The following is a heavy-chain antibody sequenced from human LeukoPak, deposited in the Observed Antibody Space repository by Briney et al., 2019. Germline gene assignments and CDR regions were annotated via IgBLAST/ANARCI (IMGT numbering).Heavy chain of an antibody. J-gene: IGHJ4*02. CDR3: ARAGYYYGSGTDFDY. D-gene: IGHD3-10*01. CDR2: SNPNSGGT. CDR1: GYTFTGYY. Sequence: ASVKVSCKASGYTFTGYYMHWVRQAPGQGLEWMGWSNPNSGGTNYAQKFQGRVTMTRDTSISTAYMELSRLRSDDTAVYYCARAGYYYGSGTDFDYWGQGTLVTVSS. V-gene: IGHV1-2*02.